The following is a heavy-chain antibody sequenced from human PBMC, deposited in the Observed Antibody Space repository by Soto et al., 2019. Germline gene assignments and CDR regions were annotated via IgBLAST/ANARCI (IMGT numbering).Heavy chain of an antibody. V-gene: IGHV1-18*01. CDR3: ARDLRYYDILSGGMDV. J-gene: IGHJ6*02. Sequence: QVQLVQSGAEVKKPGASVKVSCKASGYTFTSYGISWVRQAPGQGLEWMGWISAYNGNTNYAQKLQGRVTMTTDTSTSTADMELRSLRSDDTAVYYCARDLRYYDILSGGMDVWGQGTTVTVSS. CDR2: ISAYNGNT. D-gene: IGHD3-9*01. CDR1: GYTFTSYG.